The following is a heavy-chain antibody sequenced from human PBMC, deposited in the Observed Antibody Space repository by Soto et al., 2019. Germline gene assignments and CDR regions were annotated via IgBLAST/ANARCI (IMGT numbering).Heavy chain of an antibody. CDR1: GGTFSSYA. CDR3: ARVRSIAARPSFPAGHYYYYGMDV. J-gene: IGHJ6*02. D-gene: IGHD6-6*01. Sequence: GASVKVSCKASGGTFSSYAISWVRQAPGQGLEWMGGIIPIFGTANYAQKFQGRVTITADESTSTAYMELSSLRSEDTAVYYCARVRSIAARPSFPAGHYYYYGMDVWGQGTTVTVSS. CDR2: IIPIFGTA. V-gene: IGHV1-69*13.